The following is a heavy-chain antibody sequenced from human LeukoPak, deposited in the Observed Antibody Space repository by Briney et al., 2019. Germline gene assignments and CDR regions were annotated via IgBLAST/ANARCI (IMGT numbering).Heavy chain of an antibody. CDR1: GDSVSSTGYY. CDR2: IYYSGST. Sequence: PSETLSLTCTVSGDSVSSTGYYWGWIRQPPGKGLEWIGTIYYSGSTYYNLSLKSRVTMSEDTSRNQFSLRLSSVNAADTAVYYCAKAGAHYSHSSGLYAFDVWGQGTMVTVSS. CDR3: AKAGAHYSHSSGLYAFDV. D-gene: IGHD3-22*01. V-gene: IGHV4-39*01. J-gene: IGHJ3*01.